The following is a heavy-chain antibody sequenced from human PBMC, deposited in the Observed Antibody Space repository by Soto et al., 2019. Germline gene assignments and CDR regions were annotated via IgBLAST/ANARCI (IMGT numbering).Heavy chain of an antibody. J-gene: IGHJ4*02. CDR2: IYHSGST. Sequence: QVQLQESGPGLVKPSGTLSLTCAVSGASISSSNWWSWVRQPPGKGLEWIGEIYHSGSTNYNPSLKIRVTISADKSRNPFSLKLRSVPAADTAVYYCARRWGEGRVDYWGQGTLVTVSS. CDR3: ARRWGEGRVDY. V-gene: IGHV4-4*02. CDR1: GASISSSNW. D-gene: IGHD3-10*01.